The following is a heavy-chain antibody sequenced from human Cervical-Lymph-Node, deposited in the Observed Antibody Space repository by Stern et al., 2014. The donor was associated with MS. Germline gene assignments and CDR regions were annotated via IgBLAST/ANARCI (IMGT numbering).Heavy chain of an antibody. J-gene: IGHJ4*02. CDR2: VGTTGDS. D-gene: IGHD2-21*01. Sequence: EVQLEESGGGLVQPGGSLRLSCAASGFTFSTYDMHWVRLVTGKGLEWVSVVGTTGDSHYPGPVKGRFTISRDDGKNSLYLQMNSLTAEDSAVYYCARGGRAYDVQRYLDYWGQGTQVTVSS. CDR3: ARGGRAYDVQRYLDY. V-gene: IGHV3-13*01. CDR1: GFTFSTYD.